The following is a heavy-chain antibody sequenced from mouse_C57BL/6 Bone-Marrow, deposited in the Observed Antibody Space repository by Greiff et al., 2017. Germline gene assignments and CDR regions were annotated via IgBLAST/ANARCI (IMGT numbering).Heavy chain of an antibody. CDR3: ARQSGYYNDYAMDY. Sequence: EVKLVESGGGLVQPGESLKLSCESTEYEFPSHDMSWVRKTPEKRLELVAAINSDGGSTYYPDTMERRFIISRDNTKKTLYLHMSSLRAEDAALYYCARQSGYYNDYAMDYWGQGTSVTVSS. J-gene: IGHJ4*01. V-gene: IGHV5-2*01. CDR2: INSDGGST. CDR1: EYEFPSHD. D-gene: IGHD2-3*01.